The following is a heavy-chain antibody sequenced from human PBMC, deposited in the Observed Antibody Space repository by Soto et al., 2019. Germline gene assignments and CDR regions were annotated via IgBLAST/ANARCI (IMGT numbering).Heavy chain of an antibody. Sequence: VQLVESGGGLVQPGGSLRLSCAASGFSFSSYWMHWVRHAPGKGLVWVSRINSGGSSATYADSVKGRFTISRDNGKNTLYLQMNSLTPEDTAVYYCAKGVPAATRYFQHWGQGTLVTVSS. CDR1: GFSFSSYW. D-gene: IGHD2-2*01. V-gene: IGHV3-74*01. CDR2: INSGGSSA. CDR3: AKGVPAATRYFQH. J-gene: IGHJ1*01.